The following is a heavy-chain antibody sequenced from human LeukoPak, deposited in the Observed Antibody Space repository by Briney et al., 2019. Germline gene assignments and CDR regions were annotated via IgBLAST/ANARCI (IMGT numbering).Heavy chain of an antibody. CDR3: ARGLVGYPFDY. V-gene: IGHV1-69*05. CDR1: GYTFTGYY. D-gene: IGHD6-19*01. Sequence: SVKVSCKASGYTFTGYYMHWVRQAPGQGLEWMGRITPIFGTANYAQKFQGRVTITTDESTSTAYMELSSLRSEDTAVYYCARGLVGYPFDYWGQGTLVTVSS. CDR2: ITPIFGTA. J-gene: IGHJ4*02.